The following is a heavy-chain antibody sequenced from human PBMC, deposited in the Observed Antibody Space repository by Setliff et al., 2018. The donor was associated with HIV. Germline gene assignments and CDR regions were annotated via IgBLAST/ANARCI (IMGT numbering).Heavy chain of an antibody. CDR3: ASRVYYYDSNNFLREEGFDP. CDR2: IFNDGRT. Sequence: PSETLSLTCTASGGSISSSSYYWGWIRQPPGKGLEWIGSIFNDGRTYYNPSLKSRVTIPMDTSTNQFSLKLTSVTAADTAVYYCASRVYYYDSNNFLREEGFDPWGQGTLVTVSS. CDR1: GGSISSSSYY. J-gene: IGHJ5*02. D-gene: IGHD3-22*01. V-gene: IGHV4-39*01.